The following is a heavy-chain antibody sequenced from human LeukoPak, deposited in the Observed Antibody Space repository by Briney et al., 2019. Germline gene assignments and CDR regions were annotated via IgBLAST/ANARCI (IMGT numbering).Heavy chain of an antibody. CDR1: GYSFTSYW. J-gene: IGHJ4*02. Sequence: GESLRISCKGSGYSFTSYWISWVRQMPGKGLERMGRIDPSDSYTNYSPSFQGHVTISADKSISTAYLQWSSLKASDTAMYYCATNPRTDYDILTGYYILWGQGTLVTVSS. CDR2: IDPSDSYT. CDR3: ATNPRTDYDILTGYYIL. D-gene: IGHD3-9*01. V-gene: IGHV5-10-1*01.